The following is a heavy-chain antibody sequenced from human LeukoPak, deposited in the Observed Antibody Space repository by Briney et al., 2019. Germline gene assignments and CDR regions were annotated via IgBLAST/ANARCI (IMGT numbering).Heavy chain of an antibody. J-gene: IGHJ5*02. CDR1: GGTFSSYA. V-gene: IGHV1-8*03. CDR2: MNPNSGNT. D-gene: IGHD5-18*01. CDR3: ARVKQLWLRGTFDP. Sequence: ASVKVSCKASGGTFSSYAISWVRQATGQGLEWMGWMNPNSGNTGYAQKFQGRVTITRNTSISTAYMELSSLRSEDTAVYYCARVKQLWLRGTFDPWGQGTLVTVSS.